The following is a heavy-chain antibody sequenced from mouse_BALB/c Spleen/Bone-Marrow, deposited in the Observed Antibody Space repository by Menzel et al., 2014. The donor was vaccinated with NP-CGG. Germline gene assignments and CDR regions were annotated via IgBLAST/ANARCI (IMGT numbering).Heavy chain of an antibody. V-gene: IGHV2-9*02. CDR1: GFSLTSYG. D-gene: IGHD1-1*01. CDR3: ARASYYYGSRYDY. Sequence: VNVVESGPGLVAPSQSLSITCTVSGFSLTSYGVHWVRPPPGKGLEWLGVIGIGGSTNYNSALMSRLSISKDNSKSQVFLKMNSLQTDDTAMYYCARASYYYGSRYDYWGQGTTLTVSS. J-gene: IGHJ2*01. CDR2: IGIGGST.